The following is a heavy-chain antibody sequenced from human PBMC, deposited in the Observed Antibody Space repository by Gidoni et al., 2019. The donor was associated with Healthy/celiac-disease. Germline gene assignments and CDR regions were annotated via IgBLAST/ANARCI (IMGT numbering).Heavy chain of an antibody. D-gene: IGHD3-10*01. CDR2: SNHSGST. Sequence: QVQLQQWGAGLLKPSETLSLTCAVYGGSFRGYYWRWIRQPPGKGLEWIGESNHSGSTNYNPSLKSRVTISVDTSKNQFSLKLSSVTAADTAVYYCARGRLLWFGELSPYYYGMDVWGQGTTVTVSS. V-gene: IGHV4-34*01. CDR1: GGSFRGYY. CDR3: ARGRLLWFGELSPYYYGMDV. J-gene: IGHJ6*02.